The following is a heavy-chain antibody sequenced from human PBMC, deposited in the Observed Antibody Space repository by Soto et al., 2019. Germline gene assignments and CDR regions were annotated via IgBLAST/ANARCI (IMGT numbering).Heavy chain of an antibody. Sequence: QVQLVQSGAEVKKPGASVKVSCKASGYTFTSYGISWVRQAPGQGLEWMGWISAYNGNTNYAQKLRGRVTMTPDTSTRRAYMELRSLRSDDTAVYYCARDKGYGSVSYYGYWGQGTLVTVSS. J-gene: IGHJ4*02. CDR2: ISAYNGNT. V-gene: IGHV1-18*01. D-gene: IGHD3-10*01. CDR3: ARDKGYGSVSYYGY. CDR1: GYTFTSYG.